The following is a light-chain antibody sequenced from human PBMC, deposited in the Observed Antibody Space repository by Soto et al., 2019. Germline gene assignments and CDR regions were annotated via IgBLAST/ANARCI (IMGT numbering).Light chain of an antibody. J-gene: IGKJ1*01. CDR2: AAS. CDR1: ESVSSY. V-gene: IGKV1-39*01. CDR3: QQSYSKWT. Sequence: DVQMTQSPSSLSASVGDRVTITCRAKESVSSYVNWYQQKPGKAPKLLIYAASSLQSGVPARFSGSGSVTDFTLTISGLQPEDFATYYCQQSYSKWTFGQGTKVEIK.